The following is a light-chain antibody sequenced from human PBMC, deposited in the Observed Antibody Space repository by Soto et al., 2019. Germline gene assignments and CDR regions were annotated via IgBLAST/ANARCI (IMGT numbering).Light chain of an antibody. CDR3: QQLNSYSLT. V-gene: IGKV1-9*01. Sequence: IQLTQSPSSLSASVGDRVTITCGASQAISSHLAWYQQKPGQAPKLLVYVASTLQSGVPSRFRGSGYGTDLSLSINSMKNEDFATYYCQQLNSYSLTFGGGTKVDIK. J-gene: IGKJ4*01. CDR2: VAS. CDR1: QAISSH.